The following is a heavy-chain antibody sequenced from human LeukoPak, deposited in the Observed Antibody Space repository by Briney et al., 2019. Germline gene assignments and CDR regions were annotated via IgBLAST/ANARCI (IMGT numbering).Heavy chain of an antibody. V-gene: IGHV4-4*07. CDR1: GGSINNYY. Sequence: PSETLSLTCTVSGGSINNYYWSWIRQPAGKGLEWIGRIYTRGSTYYNPALKSRVTISVDTSKNQFSLKLSSVTAADTAVYYCARFAHYYDSSGPAGRWFDHWGQGTLVTVSS. D-gene: IGHD3-22*01. J-gene: IGHJ5*02. CDR2: IYTRGST. CDR3: ARFAHYYDSSGPAGRWFDH.